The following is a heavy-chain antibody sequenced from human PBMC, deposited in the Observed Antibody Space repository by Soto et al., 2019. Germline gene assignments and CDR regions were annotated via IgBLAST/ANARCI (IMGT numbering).Heavy chain of an antibody. CDR3: ATRGTPPADYYYYGMDV. CDR1: GYNFTSYW. Sequence: LKISCKGSGYNFTSYWIGWVRQMPGKGLEWMGMIYPGDSDTRYSPSFQGQVTISADKSISTAYLQWSSLKASDTAMYYCATRGTPPADYYYYGMDVWGQGTTVTVSS. J-gene: IGHJ6*02. D-gene: IGHD3-16*01. V-gene: IGHV5-51*01. CDR2: IYPGDSDT.